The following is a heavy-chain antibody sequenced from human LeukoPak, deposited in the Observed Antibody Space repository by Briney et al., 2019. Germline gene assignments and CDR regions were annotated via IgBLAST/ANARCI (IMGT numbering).Heavy chain of an antibody. CDR3: ASSYDFWSGRIGWFDP. V-gene: IGHV4-39*01. CDR1: GGSISSSSYY. Sequence: PSETLSLTCTVSGGSISSSSYYWGWIRQPPGKGLEWIGSIYYSGSTYYNPSLKSRVTISVDTSKNQFSLKLSPVTAADTAVYYCASSYDFWSGRIGWFDPWGQGTLVTVSS. CDR2: IYYSGST. J-gene: IGHJ5*02. D-gene: IGHD3-3*01.